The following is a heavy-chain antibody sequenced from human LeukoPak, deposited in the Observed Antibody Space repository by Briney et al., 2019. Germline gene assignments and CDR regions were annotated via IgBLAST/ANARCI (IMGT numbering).Heavy chain of an antibody. Sequence: SETLSLTCTVSGDSISSGSYYWGWIRQPPGKGLEWIGNLFYSGSTYYNPSLKTRVTISVDTSKNQFALKLSSVTAADTAIYYCARRTSGKSDFDYWGQGTLVTVSS. V-gene: IGHV4-39*01. CDR3: ARRTSGKSDFDY. D-gene: IGHD1-26*01. CDR1: GDSISSGSYY. J-gene: IGHJ4*02. CDR2: LFYSGST.